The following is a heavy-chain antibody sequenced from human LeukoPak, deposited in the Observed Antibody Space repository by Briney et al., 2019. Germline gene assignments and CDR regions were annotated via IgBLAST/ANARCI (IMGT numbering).Heavy chain of an antibody. CDR2: ISDSGDKT. Sequence: GGSLRLSCAASGFTFSNYAMSWVRQAPGKGLECVSAISDSGDKTDYADSVRGRFTIYRDSSKDTLYLQMNSLRAEDTAVYYCAKDTGYSGSSSFDYWGQGTLVTVSS. CDR3: AKDTGYSGSSSFDY. J-gene: IGHJ4*02. CDR1: GFTFSNYA. V-gene: IGHV3-23*01. D-gene: IGHD5-12*01.